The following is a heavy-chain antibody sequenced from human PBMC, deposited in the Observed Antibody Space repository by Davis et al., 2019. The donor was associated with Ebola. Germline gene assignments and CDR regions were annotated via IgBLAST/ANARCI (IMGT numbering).Heavy chain of an antibody. J-gene: IGHJ6*03. CDR1: GGSFSGYY. V-gene: IGHV4-34*01. D-gene: IGHD3-3*01. Sequence: PSETLSLTCAVYGGSFSGYYWSWIRQPPGKGLEWIGEINHSGSTNYNPSLKSRVTISVDTSKNQFSLKLSSVTAADTAVYYCARDPFTYYDFWSGYYKLGVRGYMDVWGKGTTVTVSS. CDR2: INHSGST. CDR3: ARDPFTYYDFWSGYYKLGVRGYMDV.